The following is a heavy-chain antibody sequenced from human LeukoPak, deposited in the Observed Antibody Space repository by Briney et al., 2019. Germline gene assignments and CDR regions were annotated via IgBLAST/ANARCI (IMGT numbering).Heavy chain of an antibody. CDR3: TTRGYCGGSNCYSDY. CDR2: IRGKTNGGAA. D-gene: IGHD2-2*02. V-gene: IGHV3-15*07. Sequence: GSLTLSCAASGLKFKNAWMNWVRQAPGKGLEWVGRIRGKTNGGAADYAAPVKGRFNISRDDSKKMLFLQLHSLKRDDTAMYFCTTRGYCGGSNCYSDYWGQGTLVTVSS. CDR1: GLKFKNAW. J-gene: IGHJ4*02.